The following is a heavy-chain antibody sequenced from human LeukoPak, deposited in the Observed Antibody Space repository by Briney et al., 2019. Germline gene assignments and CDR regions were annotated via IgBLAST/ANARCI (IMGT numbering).Heavy chain of an antibody. CDR1: EFTFSSYD. V-gene: IGHV3-30*03. D-gene: IGHD3-10*01. CDR3: ARDDYDSGSSDY. J-gene: IGHJ4*02. Sequence: GGSLRLSCAASEFTFSSYDMHWVRQAPGKGLEWVAVISFDGSNKYYADSVKGRFTISSDNSKNTLYLQINSLRADGTAVYYCARDDYDSGSSDYWGQGTLVTVSS. CDR2: ISFDGSNK.